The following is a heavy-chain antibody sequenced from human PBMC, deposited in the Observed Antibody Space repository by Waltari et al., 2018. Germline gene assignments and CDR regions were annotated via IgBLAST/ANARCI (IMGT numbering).Heavy chain of an antibody. CDR1: GYSINSGYY. D-gene: IGHD2-2*02. Sequence: QVQLQESGPGLVKPSETLSLTCAVSGYSINSGYYWGWIRQPPGKGLEWIGTFYHSGGTYYNPSLKTRVTLSVDTSKNQFSLKLSSVTAADTAVYYCARIPRKAWFDPWGQGTLVTVSS. V-gene: IGHV4-38-2*01. CDR3: ARIPRKAWFDP. J-gene: IGHJ5*02. CDR2: FYHSGGT.